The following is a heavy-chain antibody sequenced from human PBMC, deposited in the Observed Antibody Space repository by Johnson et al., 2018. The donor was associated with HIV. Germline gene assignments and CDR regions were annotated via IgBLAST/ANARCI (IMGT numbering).Heavy chain of an antibody. D-gene: IGHD1-26*01. CDR1: GFSFDEYA. Sequence: VQLVESGGGLVQPGGSLRLSCAASGFSFDEYAMHWVRQAPGKGLEWVSGISWNSNNIAYADFVKGRFTISRDNSKNTLYLQMNSLRAEDTAVYHCAKDLWGGSYLDVFDIWGPGTMVTVSS. V-gene: IGHV3-9*01. J-gene: IGHJ3*02. CDR3: AKDLWGGSYLDVFDI. CDR2: ISWNSNNI.